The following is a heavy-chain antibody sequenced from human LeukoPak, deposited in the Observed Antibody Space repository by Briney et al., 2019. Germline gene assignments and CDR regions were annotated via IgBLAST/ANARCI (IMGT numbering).Heavy chain of an antibody. CDR1: GFTVSSNF. CDR3: ARDYRNFDV. J-gene: IGHJ2*01. V-gene: IGHV3-66*01. CDR2: IYSGGTT. Sequence: GGSLRLSCAASGFTVSSNFMSWVRQAPGKGLEWVAVIYSGGTTYYAASVKGRFTISRDNPKKTLYLHMNSLRAEDTAMYYCARDYRNFDVWGRGSLVTVCS.